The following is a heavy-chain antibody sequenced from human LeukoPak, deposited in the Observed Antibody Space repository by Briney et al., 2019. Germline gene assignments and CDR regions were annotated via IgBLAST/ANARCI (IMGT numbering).Heavy chain of an antibody. CDR1: GFTFSSYA. CDR3: ASGYYYYMDV. CDR2: ISSSGGNT. V-gene: IGHV3-23*01. J-gene: IGHJ6*03. Sequence: PGGSLRLSCAASGFTFSSYAMSWVRQAPGKGLEWVSAISSSGGNTYYRDSVKGRFTISRDNSKNTLYLQMNSLRAEDTAVYYCASGYYYYMDVWGKGTTVTVSS.